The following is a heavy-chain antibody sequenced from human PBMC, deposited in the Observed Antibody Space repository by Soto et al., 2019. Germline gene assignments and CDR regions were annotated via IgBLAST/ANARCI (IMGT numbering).Heavy chain of an antibody. V-gene: IGHV4-59*01. J-gene: IGHJ4*02. CDR3: ARALPTVTGGYYFDY. Sequence: QVQLQESGPGLVKPSETLSLTCTVSGGSISSYYWSWIRQPPGKGLEWIGYIYYRGSTNYNPSLKSRVTISVDTSKNQFSLKLSSVTAADTAVYYCARALPTVTGGYYFDYWGQGTLVTVSS. CDR1: GGSISSYY. CDR2: IYYRGST. D-gene: IGHD4-17*01.